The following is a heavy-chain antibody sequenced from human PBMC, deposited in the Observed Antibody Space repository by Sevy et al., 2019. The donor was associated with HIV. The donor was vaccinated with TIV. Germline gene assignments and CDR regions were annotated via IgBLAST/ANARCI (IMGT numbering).Heavy chain of an antibody. CDR1: GFTFNSYS. CDR3: ARDGVYKYDSSGYPFYYYGMDV. CDR2: ISPSGSTI. Sequence: GGSLRLSCAASGFTFNSYSINWVRQAPGRGLEWVSYISPSGSTIHYADSVKGRFTLSRDNAKNSAYLQMNSLRDEDTAVYYCARDGVYKYDSSGYPFYYYGMDVWGQRTTVTVSS. D-gene: IGHD3-22*01. J-gene: IGHJ6*02. V-gene: IGHV3-48*02.